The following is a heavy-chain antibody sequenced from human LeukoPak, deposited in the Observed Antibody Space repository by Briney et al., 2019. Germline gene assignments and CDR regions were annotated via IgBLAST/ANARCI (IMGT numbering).Heavy chain of an antibody. CDR2: ISYDGSNK. CDR3: AKRYGNGWNFDY. J-gene: IGHJ4*02. D-gene: IGHD6-19*01. Sequence: GGSLRLSCAASGFIFSSYGIHWVRQAPGKGLEWVAGISYDGSNKYYADSVKGRFTISRDNSKNTVFLELNSLRSEDTAVYYCAKRYGNGWNFDYWGQGTLVTVSS. V-gene: IGHV3-30*18. CDR1: GFIFSSYG.